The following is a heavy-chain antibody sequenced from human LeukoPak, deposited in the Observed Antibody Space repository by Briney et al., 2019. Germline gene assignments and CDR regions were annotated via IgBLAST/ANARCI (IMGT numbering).Heavy chain of an antibody. V-gene: IGHV4-4*02. J-gene: IGHJ6*02. CDR3: ARAACSSTSCYAGDINYYYGMDV. CDR2: IYHSGST. CDR1: GGSISSSNW. D-gene: IGHD2-2*01. Sequence: SETLSPTCAVSGGSISSSNWWSWVRQPPGKGLEWIGEIYHSGSTNYNPSLKSRVTISVDKSKNQFSLKLSSVTAADTAVYYCARAACSSTSCYAGDINYYYGMDVWGQGTTVTVSS.